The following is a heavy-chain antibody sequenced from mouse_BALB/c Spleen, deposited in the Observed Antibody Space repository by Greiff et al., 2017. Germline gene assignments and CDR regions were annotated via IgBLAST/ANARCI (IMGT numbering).Heavy chain of an antibody. CDR1: GFTFSSYA. J-gene: IGHJ3*01. V-gene: IGHV5-6-5*01. CDR2: ISSGGST. D-gene: IGHD2-4*01. CDR3: ASGIYYDYDVWFAY. Sequence: VMLVESGGGLVKPGGSLKLSCAASGFTFSSYAMSWVRQTPEKRLEWVATISSGGSTYYPDSVKGRFTISRDNARNILYLQMSSLRSEDTAMYYCASGIYYDYDVWFAYWGQGTLVTVSA.